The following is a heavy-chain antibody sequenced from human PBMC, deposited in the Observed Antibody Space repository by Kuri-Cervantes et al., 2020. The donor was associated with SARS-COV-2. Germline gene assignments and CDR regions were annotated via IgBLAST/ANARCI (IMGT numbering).Heavy chain of an antibody. D-gene: IGHD2-2*01. J-gene: IGHJ6*02. CDR1: GFTFSSYW. V-gene: IGHV3-7*03. CDR3: ARVGRSTSCPSLCYGMDV. Sequence: GGSLRLSCAASGFTFSSYWMSWVRQAPGKGLEWVANIKQDGSEKYYVDSVKGRFTISRDNAKNSLYLQMNSLRAEDTAVYYCARVGRSTSCPSLCYGMDVWGQGTTVTVSS. CDR2: IKQDGSEK.